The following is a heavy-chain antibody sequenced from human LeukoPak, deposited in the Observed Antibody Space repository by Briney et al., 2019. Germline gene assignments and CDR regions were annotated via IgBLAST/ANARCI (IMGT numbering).Heavy chain of an antibody. CDR3: AGGGDHVGIAATFRY. CDR1: GFTFSSYS. CDR2: ISSSSSTI. V-gene: IGHV3-48*04. D-gene: IGHD6-25*01. J-gene: IGHJ1*01. Sequence: GGSLRLSCAASGFTFSSYSMNWVRQAPGKGLEWVSYISSSSSTIYYADSVKGRFTISRDNAKNSLYLQMNSLRAEDTALYYCAGGGDHVGIAATFRYWGQGSLVAVSS.